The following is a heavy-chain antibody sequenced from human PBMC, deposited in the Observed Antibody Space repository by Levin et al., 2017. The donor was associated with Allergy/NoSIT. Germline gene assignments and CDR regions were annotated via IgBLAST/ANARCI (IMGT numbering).Heavy chain of an antibody. Sequence: PGGSLRLSCAASGFTFDDYGMSWVRQAPGKGLEWVSGINWNGGSTGYADSVKGRFTISRDNAKNSLYLQMNSLRAEDTALYYCAREGITMVRGVKRFDYWGQGTLVTVSS. J-gene: IGHJ4*02. CDR2: INWNGGST. V-gene: IGHV3-20*04. CDR3: AREGITMVRGVKRFDY. CDR1: GFTFDDYG. D-gene: IGHD3-10*01.